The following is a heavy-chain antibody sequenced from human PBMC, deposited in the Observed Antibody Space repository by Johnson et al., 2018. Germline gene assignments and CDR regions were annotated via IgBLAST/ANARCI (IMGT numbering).Heavy chain of an antibody. Sequence: QVQLVQSGGGVVQPGRSLRLSCAASGFTFRSYGMHWVRQAPGKGLEWVTVISYDGSNEYYADSVKGRFAISRDNSKNTLYLQMNRLRTEDTAVYFCAKDLYYTSGVLGYWGLGTLVTVSS. CDR3: AKDLYYTSGVLGY. V-gene: IGHV3-30*18. J-gene: IGHJ4*02. CDR1: GFTFRSYG. D-gene: IGHD2-8*01. CDR2: ISYDGSNE.